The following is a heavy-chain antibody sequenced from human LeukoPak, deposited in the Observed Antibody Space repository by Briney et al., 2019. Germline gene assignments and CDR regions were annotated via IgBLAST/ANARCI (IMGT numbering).Heavy chain of an antibody. V-gene: IGHV4-59*01. CDR1: GGSISSYY. D-gene: IGHD5-12*01. CDR3: ARGVSGYDWFLDY. Sequence: SETLSLTCTVSGGSISSYYWSWIRQPPGKGLEWIGSTQYSRSTNYNSSLESRVTISFDTSKNQISLKVSSVTAADTAVYYCARGVSGYDWFLDYWGQGTLVTVSS. J-gene: IGHJ4*02. CDR2: TQYSRST.